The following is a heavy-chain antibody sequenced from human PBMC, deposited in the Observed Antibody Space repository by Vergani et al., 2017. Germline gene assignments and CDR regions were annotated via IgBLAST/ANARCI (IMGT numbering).Heavy chain of an antibody. CDR1: GFTASSNY. J-gene: IGHJ4*02. CDR2: IYSGGST. CDR3: ARGCTNGVCYFAY. D-gene: IGHD2-8*01. Sequence: EVQLVESGGGLVQPGGSLRLSCAASGFTASSNYMSWVRRAPGKGLEWVSVIYSGGSTYYADSVKGRFTISRYNSKNTLYLQMNSLRAEDTAVYYCARGCTNGVCYFAYWGQGTLVTVSS. V-gene: IGHV3-66*02.